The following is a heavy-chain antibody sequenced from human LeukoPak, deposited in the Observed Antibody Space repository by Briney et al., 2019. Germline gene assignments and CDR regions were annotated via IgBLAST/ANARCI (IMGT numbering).Heavy chain of an antibody. D-gene: IGHD6-13*01. J-gene: IGHJ3*02. V-gene: IGHV6-1*01. CDR3: ARGDSSSWYFLGAFDI. CDR1: GDGVSSNSAT. CDR2: TYYRSKWYN. Sequence: SQTLSLTCAISGDGVSSNSATWNWIRQSPSRGLEWLGRTYYRSKWYNDYALSVKSRITINPDTYKNQFSLQLNSVTPEDTAVYYCARGDSSSWYFLGAFDIWGQGTMVTVSS.